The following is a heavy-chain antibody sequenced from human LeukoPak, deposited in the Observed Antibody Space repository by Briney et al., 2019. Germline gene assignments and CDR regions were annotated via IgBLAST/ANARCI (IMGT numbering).Heavy chain of an antibody. CDR3: ARGTDSWYFYFDY. CDR1: GGSISSSSYY. CDR2: IYYSGST. Sequence: SETLSLTCTVSGGSISSSSYYWVWIRQPPGKGLEWIGYIYYSGSTNYNPSLKSRVTISVDTSKNQFSLKLSSVTAADTAVYYCARGTDSWYFYFDYWGQGTLVTVSS. V-gene: IGHV4-61*05. D-gene: IGHD6-13*01. J-gene: IGHJ4*02.